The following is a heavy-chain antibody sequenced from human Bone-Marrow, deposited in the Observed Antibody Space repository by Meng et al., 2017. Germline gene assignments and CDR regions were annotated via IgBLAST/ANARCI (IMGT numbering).Heavy chain of an antibody. CDR2: INADGGGP. V-gene: IGHV3-74*01. J-gene: IGHJ4*02. D-gene: IGHD6-6*01. CDR1: GFTFTTSW. CDR3: ARDSDGIPARPGGNYFDY. Sequence: GGSLRLSCAASGFTFTTSWMHWVRQAPGKGLVWVSRINADGGGPIYADSVKGRFTISRDNAKNTLFLQMNSLRAEDTAVYYCARDSDGIPARPGGNYFDYWGQGALVTVSS.